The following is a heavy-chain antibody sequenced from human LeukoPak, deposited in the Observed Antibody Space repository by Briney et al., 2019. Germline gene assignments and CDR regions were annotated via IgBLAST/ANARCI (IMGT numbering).Heavy chain of an antibody. D-gene: IGHD3-22*01. Sequence: GGSLRLSCAASGFTFSSYWMSWVRQAPGKGLAWVANIKPDGSEKYYVDSVKGRFTISRDNDKNSLYLQMNSLRAEDTAVFYCARGGWLDDWGQGTLVTVSS. J-gene: IGHJ4*02. CDR3: ARGGWLDD. CDR1: GFTFSSYW. V-gene: IGHV3-7*01. CDR2: IKPDGSEK.